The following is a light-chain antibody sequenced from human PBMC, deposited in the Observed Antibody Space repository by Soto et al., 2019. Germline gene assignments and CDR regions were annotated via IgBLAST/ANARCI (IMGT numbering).Light chain of an antibody. CDR3: QQRSNWPPWT. CDR1: QSVNNY. V-gene: IGKV3-11*01. Sequence: EIVLTQSPATLSLSPGESITLSCRASQSVNNYLAWYQQKPGQTPRLLIYDASNRATGIPARFSGSGSGTDFTLTISSLEPEDSAVYYCQQRSNWPPWTLGHGTKVDIK. CDR2: DAS. J-gene: IGKJ1*01.